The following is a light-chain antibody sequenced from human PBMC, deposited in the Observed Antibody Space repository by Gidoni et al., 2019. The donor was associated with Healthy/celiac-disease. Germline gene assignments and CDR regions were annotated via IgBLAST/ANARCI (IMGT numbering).Light chain of an antibody. J-gene: IGKJ5*01. CDR3: QQANSFLGIT. CDR1: QGISSC. V-gene: IGKV1-12*01. Sequence: DIQMTQSPSSVSASVGDRVTITCRASQGISSCLAWYQQKPGKAPKLLIYAASSLQSGVPSRFSGSGSGTDFTLTISSLQPEDFATYYCQQANSFLGITFGQGTRLEIK. CDR2: AAS.